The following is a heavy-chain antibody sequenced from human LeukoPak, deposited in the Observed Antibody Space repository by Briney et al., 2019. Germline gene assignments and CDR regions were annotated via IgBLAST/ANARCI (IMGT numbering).Heavy chain of an antibody. CDR2: ISVSGGTT. J-gene: IGHJ4*02. CDR3: AKGRITIFGVADY. CDR1: GFTFSSYA. V-gene: IGHV3-23*01. Sequence: PWGSLRLSCAASGFTFSSYAMSWVRQAPGKGLEWVSGISVSGGTTYYADSVKGRFTISRDNSKNTLYLQMNSLRAEDTAVYYCAKGRITIFGVADYWGQGTQVTVSS. D-gene: IGHD3-3*01.